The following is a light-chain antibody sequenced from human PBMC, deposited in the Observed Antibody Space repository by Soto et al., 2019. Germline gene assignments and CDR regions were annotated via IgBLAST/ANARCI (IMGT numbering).Light chain of an antibody. Sequence: EIVLTQSPGTLSLSPGERATLSCRASQSVSSSYLAWYQQKPGQAPRLLIYGASSRATGIPDRFSGSGSGKDLNLNISRLEPEDFAVYYCQQYGSSSWTFGQGTKVDIK. CDR1: QSVSSSY. V-gene: IGKV3-20*01. J-gene: IGKJ1*01. CDR2: GAS. CDR3: QQYGSSSWT.